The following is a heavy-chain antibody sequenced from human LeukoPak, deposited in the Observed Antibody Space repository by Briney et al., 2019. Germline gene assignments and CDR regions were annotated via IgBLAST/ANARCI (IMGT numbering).Heavy chain of an antibody. Sequence: GGSLRLSCAASGFTFSSYSMNWLRQAPGKGLEWVSSISSSSSYIYYADSVKGRFTISRDNAKNSLYLQMNSLRAEDTAVYYCARDRSKLLWFGELLSDAFDIWGEGTMVTVSS. CDR1: GFTFSSYS. CDR2: ISSSSSYI. D-gene: IGHD3-10*01. V-gene: IGHV3-21*01. CDR3: ARDRSKLLWFGELLSDAFDI. J-gene: IGHJ3*02.